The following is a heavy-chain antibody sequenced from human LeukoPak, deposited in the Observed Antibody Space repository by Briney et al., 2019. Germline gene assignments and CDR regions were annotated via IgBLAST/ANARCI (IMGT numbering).Heavy chain of an antibody. CDR1: GYSISSGYY. V-gene: IGHV4-38-2*01. J-gene: IGHJ4*02. Sequence: SETLSLTCAVSGYSISSGYYWGWIRQPPGKGLEWIGSIYHSGSTYYNPSLKSRVTISVDTSKNQFSLKLSSVTAADTAVYYCARAIIAVAGVYYFDYWGQGTLVTVFS. CDR2: IYHSGST. D-gene: IGHD6-19*01. CDR3: ARAIIAVAGVYYFDY.